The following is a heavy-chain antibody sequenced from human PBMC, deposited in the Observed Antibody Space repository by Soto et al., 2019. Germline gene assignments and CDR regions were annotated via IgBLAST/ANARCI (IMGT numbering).Heavy chain of an antibody. CDR3: ARGHYGMDV. CDR2: ISMSSSY. J-gene: IGHJ6*02. CDR1: GFTFSSYT. Sequence: PGGSLRLSWAASGFTFSSYTMNWVRQAPGKGLGWVSSISMSSSYRDSVKGRFTNSRDNAKSSLYLQMNSLRAEDTAVYYCARGHYGMDVWGQGTTVTVSS. V-gene: IGHV3-21*01.